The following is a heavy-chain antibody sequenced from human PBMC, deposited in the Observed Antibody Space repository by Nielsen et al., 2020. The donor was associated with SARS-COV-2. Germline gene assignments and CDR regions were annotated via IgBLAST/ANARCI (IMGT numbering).Heavy chain of an antibody. D-gene: IGHD1-26*01. CDR3: AKSTSGSYYYGMDV. Sequence: GESLKISCAASGFTFSSYGMHWVRQAPGKGLEWVAVISYDGSNKYYADSVKGRFTISRDNSKNTLYLQMNSLRAEDTAVYYCAKSTSGSYYYGMDVWGQGTTVTVSS. CDR1: GFTFSSYG. CDR2: ISYDGSNK. J-gene: IGHJ6*02. V-gene: IGHV3-30*18.